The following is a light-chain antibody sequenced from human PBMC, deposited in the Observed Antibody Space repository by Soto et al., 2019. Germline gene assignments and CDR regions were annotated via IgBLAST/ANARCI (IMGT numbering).Light chain of an antibody. CDR3: QQYYSEPPFT. V-gene: IGKV4-1*01. Sequence: DIVMTQSPDSLAVSLGERATINCKSSQTVLSTSNSKNYVAWFQQRPGQPPKLLIYWASTRESGVPDRFSGSGSGTDFTLTISSLQAEDVAVYCCQQYYSEPPFTFGGGTRVE. J-gene: IGKJ4*01. CDR1: QTVLSTSNSKNY. CDR2: WAS.